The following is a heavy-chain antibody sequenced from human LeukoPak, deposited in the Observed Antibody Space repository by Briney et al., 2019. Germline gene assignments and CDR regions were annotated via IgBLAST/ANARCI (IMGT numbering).Heavy chain of an antibody. V-gene: IGHV4-4*02. J-gene: IGHJ4*02. CDR1: GGSISSSNW. Sequence: PSETLSLTCAVSGGSISSSNWWSWGRQSPGKGLEWIWEIYHSGTTNYNPSLKSRVTISVDKSKNQFSLKLSSVTAADTAVYYCAVKGAVSGSFDYWGPGTLVTVSS. CDR2: IYHSGTT. D-gene: IGHD5-12*01. CDR3: AVKGAVSGSFDY.